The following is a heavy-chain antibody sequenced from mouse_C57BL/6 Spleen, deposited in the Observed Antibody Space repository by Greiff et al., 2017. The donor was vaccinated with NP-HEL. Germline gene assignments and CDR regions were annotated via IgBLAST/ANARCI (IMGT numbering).Heavy chain of an antibody. Sequence: EVMLVESGGGLVKPGGSLKLSCAASGFTFSDYGMHWVRQAPEKGLEWVAYISSGSSTIYYAATVKGRFPIPRDNAKNTLFLQMTSRRSEDTAMYDCARQQRRHSYYYDMDYWGQGTSVTVSS. J-gene: IGHJ4*01. D-gene: IGHD3-2*02. CDR2: ISSGSSTI. CDR3: ARQQRRHSYYYDMDY. V-gene: IGHV5-17*01. CDR1: GFTFSDYG.